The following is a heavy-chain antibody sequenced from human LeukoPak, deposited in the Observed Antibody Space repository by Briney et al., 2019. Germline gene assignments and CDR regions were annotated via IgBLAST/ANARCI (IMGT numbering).Heavy chain of an antibody. J-gene: IGHJ4*02. Sequence: PGGSLRLSCAASGFTFSSYAMSWVRQAPGKGLEWVSAISGSGGSTYYADSVKGRFTISRDNSKDTLYLQMNSLRAEDTAVYYCARRGVLADYGGVTFDYWGQGTLVTVSS. CDR2: ISGSGGST. D-gene: IGHD4-23*01. CDR1: GFTFSSYA. CDR3: ARRGVLADYGGVTFDY. V-gene: IGHV3-23*01.